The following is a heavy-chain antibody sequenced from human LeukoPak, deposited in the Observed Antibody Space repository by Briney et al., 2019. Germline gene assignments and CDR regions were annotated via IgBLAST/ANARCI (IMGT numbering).Heavy chain of an antibody. CDR1: GFTFSSYA. V-gene: IGHV3-23*01. CDR3: AKDSGPYTSGYYGH. J-gene: IGHJ4*02. Sequence: GGSLRLSCAASGFTFSSYAMSGVRQAPGKRLEWVSAISGGGGTTYYADSVKGRFTISRDNSKNTLFLRMNSLRAEDTAVYYCAKDSGPYTSGYYGHWGQGTLVTVSS. D-gene: IGHD3-22*01. CDR2: ISGGGGTT.